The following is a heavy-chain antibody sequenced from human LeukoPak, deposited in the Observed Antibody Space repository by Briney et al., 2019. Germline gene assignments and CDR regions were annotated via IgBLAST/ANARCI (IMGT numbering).Heavy chain of an antibody. V-gene: IGHV4-59*11. CDR3: ARGRYCSADICSGGDAFDI. J-gene: IGHJ3*02. D-gene: IGHD2-15*01. CDR1: GGAIISHY. Sequence: SETLSLTCSVSGGAIISHYWSWIRQPPGKGLEWIGYISNSGSTDYNPSLRSRVTMSVDTSKNQFSLKLSSVTAADTAVYYCARGRYCSADICSGGDAFDIWGQGTMVSVSS. CDR2: ISNSGST.